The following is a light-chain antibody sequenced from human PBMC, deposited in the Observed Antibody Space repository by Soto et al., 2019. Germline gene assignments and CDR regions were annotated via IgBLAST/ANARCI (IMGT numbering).Light chain of an antibody. V-gene: IGKV3-15*01. J-gene: IGKJ3*01. Sequence: EIVLTQSPGTLSLSPGERGTLSCRASQSISSSYLAWYQQKPGQAPRLLIYGASTRATGIPASFIGNGSGTEFTLTASSLQPEDFAVYYCQQYNNWPFTFGPGTKVDIK. CDR2: GAS. CDR1: QSISSSY. CDR3: QQYNNWPFT.